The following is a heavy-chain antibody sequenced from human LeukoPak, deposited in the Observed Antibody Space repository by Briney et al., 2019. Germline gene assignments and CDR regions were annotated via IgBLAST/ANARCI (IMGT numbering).Heavy chain of an antibody. CDR2: IYSGGST. J-gene: IGHJ3*01. D-gene: IGHD3-10*01. Sequence: GGSLRLSCAASGFTVSSNYMSWVRQAPGKGLEWVSVIYSGGSTYYADSVKGRFTISRDNSKNTLYLQLNSLRAEDTAVYYCAREGSGRTAYNDGLDVWGQGTMVTVSS. V-gene: IGHV3-53*01. CDR1: GFTVSSNY. CDR3: AREGSGRTAYNDGLDV.